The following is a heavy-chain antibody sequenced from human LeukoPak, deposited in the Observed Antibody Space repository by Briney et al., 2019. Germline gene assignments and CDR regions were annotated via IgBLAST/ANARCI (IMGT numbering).Heavy chain of an antibody. CDR3: ARVSSSWAVLDY. CDR2: INHSGST. D-gene: IGHD6-13*01. V-gene: IGHV4-34*01. Sequence: SETLSLTCAVYGGSFSGYYRSWIRQPPGQGLEWIGEINHSGSTNYNPSLKSRVTISVDTSENQFSLKLSSVTAADTAVYYCARVSSSWAVLDYWGQGTLVTVSS. CDR1: GGSFSGYY. J-gene: IGHJ4*02.